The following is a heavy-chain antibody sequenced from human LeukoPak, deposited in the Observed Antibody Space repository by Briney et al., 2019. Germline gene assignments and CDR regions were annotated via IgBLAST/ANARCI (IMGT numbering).Heavy chain of an antibody. D-gene: IGHD1-14*01. Sequence: ASVKVSCKASGYDFISYDINWVRQASGQGFEWVGWMNPNSGNTGYAQKFLGRVAMTRNASTSTAYMELSGLTSEDTAVYYCTSPQRGTNTAGYWGQGTLVTVS. CDR1: GYDFISYD. J-gene: IGHJ4*02. V-gene: IGHV1-8*01. CDR2: MNPNSGNT. CDR3: TSPQRGTNTAGY.